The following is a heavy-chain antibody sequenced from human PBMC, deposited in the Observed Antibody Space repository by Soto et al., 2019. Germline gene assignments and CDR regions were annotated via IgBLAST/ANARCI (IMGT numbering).Heavy chain of an antibody. CDR3: TRANWYSEY. CDR2: IYYNGNT. D-gene: IGHD7-27*01. V-gene: IGHV4-59*11. J-gene: IGHJ4*02. Sequence: QVQLQESGPGLVKSSATLSLTCSVSGGSISNHYWSWIRQPPGKGLEWIGYIYYNGNTNYNPSLKSRVTMSVVTSRNQISLKLTTVTAADTAVYYCTRANWYSEYWGQGTLVTVSS. CDR1: GGSISNHY.